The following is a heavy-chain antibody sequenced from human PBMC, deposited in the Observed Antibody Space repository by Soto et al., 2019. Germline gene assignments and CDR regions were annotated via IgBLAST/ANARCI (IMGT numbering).Heavy chain of an antibody. J-gene: IGHJ4*01. CDR1: GFTFSSYA. CDR2: ISSNGGST. D-gene: IGHD6-13*01. CDR3: VKGPVMYSSSWSSLVFDY. Sequence: PGGSLRLSCSASGFTFSSYAMHWVRQAPGKGLEYVSAISSNGGSTYYADSVKGRFTISRDNSKNTLYLQTSSLRAEDTAVYYCVKGPVMYSSSWSSLVFDYWGHGLLVTVSS. V-gene: IGHV3-64D*08.